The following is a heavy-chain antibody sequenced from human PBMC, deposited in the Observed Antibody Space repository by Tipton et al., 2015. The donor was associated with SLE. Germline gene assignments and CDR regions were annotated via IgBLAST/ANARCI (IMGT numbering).Heavy chain of an antibody. CDR1: GFTFSSYA. Sequence: AVSGFTFSSYAMSWVRQAPGKGLEWVSAISGSGGSTYYADSVKGRFTISRDNSKNTLYLQMNSLRAEDTAVYYCAKDRVGSSGWYRYFQHWGQGTLVTVSS. J-gene: IGHJ1*01. D-gene: IGHD6-19*01. V-gene: IGHV3-23*01. CDR2: ISGSGGST. CDR3: AKDRVGSSGWYRYFQH.